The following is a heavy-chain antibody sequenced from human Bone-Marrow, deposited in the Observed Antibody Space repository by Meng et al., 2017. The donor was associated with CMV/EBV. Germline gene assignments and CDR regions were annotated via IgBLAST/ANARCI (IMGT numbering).Heavy chain of an antibody. CDR3: ARRAAGDYYGMDV. J-gene: IGHJ6*02. Sequence: GESLKISCAASGFTVSSNYMSWVRQAPGKGLEWVSVIYSGGSTYYADSVKGPFTISRDNSKNTLYLQMNSLRAEDTAVYYCARRAAGDYYGMDVWGQGTTVTVSS. CDR2: IYSGGST. D-gene: IGHD6-13*01. CDR1: GFTVSSNY. V-gene: IGHV3-53*01.